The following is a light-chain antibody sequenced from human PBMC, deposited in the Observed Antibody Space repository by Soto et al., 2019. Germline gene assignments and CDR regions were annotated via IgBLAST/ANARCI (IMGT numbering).Light chain of an antibody. J-gene: IGKJ3*01. CDR1: QSVSSY. CDR2: DAS. Sequence: EIVLTQSPGTLSLSPGERATLSCRASQSVSSYLAWYQQKPGQAPRLLIYDASNRATGIPARFSGSGSGTDFTLTISSLQPEDFATYYCQQSYSTLRTFGPGTKVDIK. V-gene: IGKV3-11*01. CDR3: QQSYSTLRT.